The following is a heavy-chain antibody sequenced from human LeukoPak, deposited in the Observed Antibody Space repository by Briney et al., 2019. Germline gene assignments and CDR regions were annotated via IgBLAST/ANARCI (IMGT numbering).Heavy chain of an antibody. CDR2: INHSGST. V-gene: IGHV4-34*01. D-gene: IGHD2-2*01. CDR1: GGSFSGYY. Sequence: PSETLSLTCAVDGGSFSGYYWSWIRQPPGKGLEWIGEINHSGSTNYNPSLKSRVTISVDTSKNQFSLKLSSVTAADTAVYYCARLVVVPGGYDYWGQGTLVTASS. CDR3: ARLVVVPGGYDY. J-gene: IGHJ4*02.